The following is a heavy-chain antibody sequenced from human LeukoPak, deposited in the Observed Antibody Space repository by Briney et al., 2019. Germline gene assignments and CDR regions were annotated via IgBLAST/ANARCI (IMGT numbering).Heavy chain of an antibody. Sequence: SETLSLTCAVYAGSFSGYYWSWIRQPPGKGLEWIGEINHSGSTNYNPSLKSRVTISVDTSKNQFSLKLSSVTAADTAVYYCARLRAWYYYGSGSYLFDYWGQGTLVTVSS. CDR2: INHSGST. CDR1: AGSFSGYY. V-gene: IGHV4-34*01. D-gene: IGHD3-10*01. CDR3: ARLRAWYYYGSGSYLFDY. J-gene: IGHJ4*02.